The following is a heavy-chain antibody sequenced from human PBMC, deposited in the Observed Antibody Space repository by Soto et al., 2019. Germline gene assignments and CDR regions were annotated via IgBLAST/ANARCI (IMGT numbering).Heavy chain of an antibody. J-gene: IGHJ3*02. Sequence: EVQLVESGGGLVKPGGSLRLSCAASGFSFSSYSMNWVRQAPGKGLEWVSSISSSSSYIYYADSVKGRFTISRDNAKNSLYLQMNSLRAEDTAVYYCARGYSSGLPTDAFDIWGQGTMVTVSS. V-gene: IGHV3-21*01. CDR3: ARGYSSGLPTDAFDI. CDR2: ISSSSSYI. CDR1: GFSFSSYS. D-gene: IGHD6-19*01.